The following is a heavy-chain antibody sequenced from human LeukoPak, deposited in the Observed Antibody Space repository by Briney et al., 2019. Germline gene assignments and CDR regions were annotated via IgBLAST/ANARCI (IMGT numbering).Heavy chain of an antibody. J-gene: IGHJ4*02. D-gene: IGHD6-13*01. Sequence: PGRSLRLSCAASGFTFSSYAMHWVRQAPGKGLEWVAVISYDGSNKYYADSVKGRFTISRDNSKNTLYLQMNSLRAEDTAVYYCAKGKQQLVRDYFDYWGQGTLVTVSS. V-gene: IGHV3-30-3*01. CDR2: ISYDGSNK. CDR1: GFTFSSYA. CDR3: AKGKQQLVRDYFDY.